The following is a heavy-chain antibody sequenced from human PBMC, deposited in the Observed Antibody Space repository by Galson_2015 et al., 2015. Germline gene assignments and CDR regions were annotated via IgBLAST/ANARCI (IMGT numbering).Heavy chain of an antibody. Sequence: ETLSLTCAVSGYSISSGYYWGWIRQLPGKGLEWIGSTYHSGSTYYNPSLKSRVTISVDTSKNQFSLKLSSVTAADTAVYYCARTPEAMVGEFDYWGQGTLVTVSS. CDR2: TYHSGST. D-gene: IGHD5-18*01. CDR1: GYSISSGYY. V-gene: IGHV4-38-2*01. J-gene: IGHJ4*02. CDR3: ARTPEAMVGEFDY.